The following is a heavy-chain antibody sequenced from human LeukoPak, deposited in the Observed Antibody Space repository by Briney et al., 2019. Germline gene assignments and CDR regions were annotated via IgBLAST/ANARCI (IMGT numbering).Heavy chain of an antibody. CDR2: ISYDGSNK. Sequence: GRSLRLSCAASGFTFSSYAMHWVRQAPGKGLEWVAVISYDGSNKYYADSVKGRFTISRDNSKNTLYLQMNSLRAEDTAVYYCARRITMVRGVIISLLYFDYWGQGTLVTVSS. CDR1: GFTFSSYA. V-gene: IGHV3-30-3*01. J-gene: IGHJ4*02. D-gene: IGHD3-10*01. CDR3: ARRITMVRGVIISLLYFDY.